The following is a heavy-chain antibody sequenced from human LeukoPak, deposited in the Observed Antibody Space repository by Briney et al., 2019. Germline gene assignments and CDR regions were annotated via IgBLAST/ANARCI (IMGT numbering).Heavy chain of an antibody. CDR2: MNPNSGNT. Sequence: ASVKVSCKAPAYTFTSYDINWVRQATGQGLEWMGWMNPNSGNTGYAQKFQGRVTMTRNTSISTAYMELSSLRSEDTAVYYCARGAPGSYCSGGSCPYFDYWGQGTLISVSS. D-gene: IGHD2-15*01. CDR1: AYTFTSYD. J-gene: IGHJ4*02. V-gene: IGHV1-8*01. CDR3: ARGAPGSYCSGGSCPYFDY.